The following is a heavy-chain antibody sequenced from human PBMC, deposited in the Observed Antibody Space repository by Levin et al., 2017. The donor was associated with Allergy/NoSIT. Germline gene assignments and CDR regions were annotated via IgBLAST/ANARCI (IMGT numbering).Heavy chain of an antibody. V-gene: IGHV4-59*01. CDR1: GGSISSYY. Sequence: SETLSLTCTVSGGSISSYYWSWIRQPPGKGLEWIGYIYYSGSTNYNPSLKSRVTISVDTSKNQFSLKLSSVTAADTAVYYCARATPPYYYYYYMDVWGKGTTVTVSS. CDR2: IYYSGST. J-gene: IGHJ6*03. CDR3: ARATPPYYYYYYMDV.